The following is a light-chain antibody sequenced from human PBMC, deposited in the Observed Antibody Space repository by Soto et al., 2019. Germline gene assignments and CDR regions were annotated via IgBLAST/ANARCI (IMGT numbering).Light chain of an antibody. CDR3: QHYNNWHRT. Sequence: EIVVTQSPASVSVSPGERATLSCRASQNVNTNLAWYQQKPGQAPRFLIYGASTRATGIPARFSGSGSGTEFTLPGPSLQPEASEVHYCQHYNNWHRTFGQGINGDI. CDR1: QNVNTN. V-gene: IGKV3-15*01. CDR2: GAS. J-gene: IGKJ1*01.